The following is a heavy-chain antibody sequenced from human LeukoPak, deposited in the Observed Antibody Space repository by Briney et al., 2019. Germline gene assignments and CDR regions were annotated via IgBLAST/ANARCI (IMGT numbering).Heavy chain of an antibody. Sequence: SETLSLTCTVSGGSISSHYWSWIRQPPGKGLEWIGYIYYSGSTNYNPSLKSRVTISVDTSKNQFSQKLSSVTAADTAVYYCARGGRRDGHFDYWGQGTLVTVSS. V-gene: IGHV4-59*11. CDR1: GGSISSHY. D-gene: IGHD5-24*01. CDR2: IYYSGST. J-gene: IGHJ4*02. CDR3: ARGGRRDGHFDY.